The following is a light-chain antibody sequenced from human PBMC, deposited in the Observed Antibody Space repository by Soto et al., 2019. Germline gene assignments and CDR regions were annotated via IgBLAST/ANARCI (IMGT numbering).Light chain of an antibody. Sequence: QSALTQPASVSGSPGQSITISCTGTSSDVGGYNYVSWYQQHPGKAPNLMIYDVSNRPPGVSNRFSGSKSGNTASLTISGLQAEDEADYYCSSYTSISTLVFGGGTKLTVL. J-gene: IGLJ2*01. CDR3: SSYTSISTLV. V-gene: IGLV2-14*01. CDR1: SSDVGGYNY. CDR2: DVS.